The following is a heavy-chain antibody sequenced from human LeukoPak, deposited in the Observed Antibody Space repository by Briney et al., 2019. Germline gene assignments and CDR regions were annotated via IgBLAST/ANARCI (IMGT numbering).Heavy chain of an antibody. V-gene: IGHV3-30-3*01. J-gene: IGHJ5*02. D-gene: IGHD1-26*01. CDR2: ISYDGSNK. CDR3: ARDRTRELRDP. Sequence: GGSLRLSCAASGFTFSSYAMHWVRQAPGKGLEWVAVISYDGSNKYYADSVKGRFTISRDNAKNSLYLQMNSLRAEDTAVYYCARDRTRELRDPWGQGTLVTVSS. CDR1: GFTFSSYA.